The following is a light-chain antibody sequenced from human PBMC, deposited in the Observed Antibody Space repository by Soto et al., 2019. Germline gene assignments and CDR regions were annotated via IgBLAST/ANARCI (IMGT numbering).Light chain of an antibody. J-gene: IGKJ1*01. CDR2: AAS. CDR1: QSVSNN. V-gene: IGKV3-15*01. CDR3: QQYNNWPRT. Sequence: EIVLTQSPDTLSLSPGERATLSCRASQSVSNNYLAWYQQKPGQAPRPLIYAASTRATGIPARFSGSGSGTEFTLTISGLQSEDFAVYYCQQYNNWPRTFGQGTKVDI.